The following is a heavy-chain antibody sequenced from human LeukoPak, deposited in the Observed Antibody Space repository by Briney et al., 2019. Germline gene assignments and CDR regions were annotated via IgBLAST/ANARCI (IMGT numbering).Heavy chain of an antibody. CDR1: GFTFSSYS. D-gene: IGHD2-2*01. Sequence: GGSLRLSCAASGFTFSSYSMNWVRQAPGKGLEWVSSISSSSSYIYYADSVKGRFTISRDNAKNSLYLQMNSLRAEDTAVYYCARSFPEDIVIIPAALEFDPWGQGTLVTVSS. CDR2: ISSSSSYI. CDR3: ARSFPEDIVIIPAALEFDP. V-gene: IGHV3-21*01. J-gene: IGHJ5*02.